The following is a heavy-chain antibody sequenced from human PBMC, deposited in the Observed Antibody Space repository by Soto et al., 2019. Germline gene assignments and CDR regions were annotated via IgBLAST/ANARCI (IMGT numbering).Heavy chain of an antibody. J-gene: IGHJ6*02. CDR3: ASPDYDFWSGYSPNYYYGMDV. CDR1: GYTFTSYA. Sequence: ASVKVSCKASGYTFTSYAMHWVRQAPGQRLEWMGWINAGNGNTKYSQKFQGRVTITRDTSASTAYMELSSLRSEDTAVYYCASPDYDFWSGYSPNYYYGMDVWGQGTTVNVSS. CDR2: INAGNGNT. V-gene: IGHV1-3*01. D-gene: IGHD3-3*01.